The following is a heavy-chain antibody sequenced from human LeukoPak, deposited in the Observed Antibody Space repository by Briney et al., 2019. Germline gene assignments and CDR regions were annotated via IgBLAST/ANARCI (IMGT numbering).Heavy chain of an antibody. D-gene: IGHD1-14*01. V-gene: IGHV4-34*01. CDR1: GGSFSGYY. J-gene: IGHJ6*02. Sequence: SETLSLTCAVYGGSFSGYYWSWIRQPPGKGLEWIGEINHSGSTNCNPSLKSRVTISVDTSKNQFSLKLSSVTAADTAVYYCARGRSRYYYYYGMDVWGQGTLVTVSS. CDR2: INHSGST. CDR3: ARGRSRYYYYYGMDV.